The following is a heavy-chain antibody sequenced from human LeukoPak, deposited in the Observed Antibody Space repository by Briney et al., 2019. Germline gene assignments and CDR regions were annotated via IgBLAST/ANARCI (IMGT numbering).Heavy chain of an antibody. D-gene: IGHD2-2*02. CDR2: INPNSGST. J-gene: IGHJ6*02. V-gene: IGHV1-2*02. CDR3: ARAYCSSTTCYTGIDV. Sequence: ASVKDSRKASGYTFTGYYMHWVRQAPGQGLEWMGWINPNSGSTNYAHKFQGRFTMTRDTSISTAYMELSRLRSDDTAVYYCARAYCSSTTCYTGIDVWGQGTTVTVSS. CDR1: GYTFTGYY.